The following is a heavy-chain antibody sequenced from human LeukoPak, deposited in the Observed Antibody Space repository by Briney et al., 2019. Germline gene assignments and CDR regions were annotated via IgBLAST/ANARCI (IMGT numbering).Heavy chain of an antibody. J-gene: IGHJ4*02. CDR1: GFTFSSYA. D-gene: IGHD6-25*01. Sequence: GGSLRLSCAASGFTFSSYAMSWVRQAPGKGLEWVSGISGSGDSTYYADSVKGRFTISRDNSKNTLYLQMNSLRAEDTAVYYCAKHTQRLGKNYFDYWGQGTLVTVSS. V-gene: IGHV3-23*01. CDR3: AKHTQRLGKNYFDY. CDR2: ISGSGDST.